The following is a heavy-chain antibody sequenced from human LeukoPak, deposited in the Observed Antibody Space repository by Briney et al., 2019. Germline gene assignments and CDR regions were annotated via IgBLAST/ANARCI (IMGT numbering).Heavy chain of an antibody. D-gene: IGHD2-21*01. CDR3: AKAPVWNYYYGLDV. CDR2: ITTSGST. V-gene: IGHV3-23*01. J-gene: IGHJ6*02. Sequence: GGPLEFSGVASGFTFRNSWMGGFRRAPGKGLNGFSGITTSGSTYYADSVKGRFTISRENSNSTLYLHMDSLRAEDTAVYYCAKAPVWNYYYGLDVWGQGTTVTVSS. CDR1: GFTFRNSW.